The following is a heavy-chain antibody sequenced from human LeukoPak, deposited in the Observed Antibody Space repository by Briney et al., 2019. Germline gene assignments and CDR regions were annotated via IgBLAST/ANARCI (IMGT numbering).Heavy chain of an antibody. CDR2: INHSGNT. J-gene: IGHJ6*03. D-gene: IGHD4-23*01. CDR1: GGSFSGYY. Sequence: SETLSLTCAVYGGSFSGYYWSWLRQPPGKGLEWIGEINHSGNTNSNPSLKSRVTMSVDTSKNQFSLKLSSLTAADTAMYYCARREPHGDYGGKIRYYYYMDVWGKGTTITIS. CDR3: ARREPHGDYGGKIRYYYYMDV. V-gene: IGHV4-34*01.